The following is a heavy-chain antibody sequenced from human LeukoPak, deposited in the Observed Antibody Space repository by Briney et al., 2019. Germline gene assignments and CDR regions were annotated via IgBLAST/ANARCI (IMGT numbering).Heavy chain of an antibody. Sequence: ASVKVSCKASGYTSTSYDIHWVRQATGQGLEWMGWMNPNSGNTGYAQKFQGRVTMTRNTSISTAYMELSSLRSEDTAVYYCAREYYYDSSGYDYWGQGTLVTVSS. D-gene: IGHD3-22*01. J-gene: IGHJ4*02. CDR3: AREYYYDSSGYDY. CDR2: MNPNSGNT. V-gene: IGHV1-8*01. CDR1: GYTSTSYD.